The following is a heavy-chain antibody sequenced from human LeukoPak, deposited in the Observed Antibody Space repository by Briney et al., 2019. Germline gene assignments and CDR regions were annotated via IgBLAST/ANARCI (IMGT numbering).Heavy chain of an antibody. V-gene: IGHV5-51*01. CDR2: IYPGDSDT. CDR1: GYSFTTYW. Sequence: GESLKISCTGSGYSFTTYWIAWVRLLPGKGLEWMGLIYPGDSDTRYSPSFQGQVTISADKSINTAYLQWSSLKAPDTAMYYCARRPSSYLPFDYWGQGTLVTVSS. CDR3: ARRPSSYLPFDY. J-gene: IGHJ4*02. D-gene: IGHD2-2*01.